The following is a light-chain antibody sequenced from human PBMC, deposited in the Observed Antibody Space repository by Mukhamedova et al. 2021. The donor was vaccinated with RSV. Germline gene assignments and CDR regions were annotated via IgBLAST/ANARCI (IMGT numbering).Light chain of an antibody. J-gene: IGKJ1*01. CDR3: QQYGSSPRT. CDR1: QSVSSSF. Sequence: GERATLSCRASQSVSSSFLAWYQQKPGQAPKLLIYGASIRATGIPDRFSGSGSGTDFTLTISRLEPEDFAVYYCQQYGSSPRTFG. V-gene: IGKV3-20*01. CDR2: GAS.